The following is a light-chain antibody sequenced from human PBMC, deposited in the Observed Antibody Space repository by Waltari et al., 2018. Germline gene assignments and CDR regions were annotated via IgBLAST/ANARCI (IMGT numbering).Light chain of an antibody. V-gene: IGLV8-61*01. Sequence: QTVGTLKASLSVSPGGTVSLTCAFSRGSLSTTSSDTWYQQTPGQAPRTLVYKANARSSGVPDRFSGSILGNTAALTITGAQADDESDYYCALYMGSGIWVFGGGTRLTVL. CDR3: ALYMGSGIWV. CDR2: KAN. J-gene: IGLJ3*02. CDR1: RGSLSTTSS.